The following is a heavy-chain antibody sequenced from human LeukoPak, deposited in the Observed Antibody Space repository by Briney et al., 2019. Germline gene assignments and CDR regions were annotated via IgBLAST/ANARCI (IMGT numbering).Heavy chain of an antibody. CDR1: GFTFSISA. Sequence: GGSLRLSCTASGFTFSISAMSWVRQAPGGGVEGVSSIRRSSTSTYYADSVKVRFTISRDNSKNTLYLQMNSLRAEDTAVYYCAKSDSTSYNAFDIWGQGTMVTVSP. J-gene: IGHJ3*02. D-gene: IGHD2/OR15-2a*01. CDR3: AKSDSTSYNAFDI. CDR2: IRRSSTST. V-gene: IGHV3-23*01.